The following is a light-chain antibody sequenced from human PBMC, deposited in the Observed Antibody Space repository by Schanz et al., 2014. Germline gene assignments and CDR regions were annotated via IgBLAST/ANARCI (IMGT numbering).Light chain of an antibody. CDR3: QQHGHSIS. J-gene: IGKJ3*01. V-gene: IGKV3-20*01. Sequence: EIVMTPSPVTLSVSPGERATLSCRASQSFSSYLAWYQQKPGQAPRLLIHGASSRATGIPDRFSGSGSGTDFTLTISRLEPEDFAVYYCQQHGHSISFGPGTKVDIK. CDR1: QSFSSY. CDR2: GAS.